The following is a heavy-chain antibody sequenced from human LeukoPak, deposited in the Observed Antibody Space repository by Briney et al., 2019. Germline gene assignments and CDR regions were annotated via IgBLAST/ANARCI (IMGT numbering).Heavy chain of an antibody. CDR3: ARNIPTGRYSSSWYNY. Sequence: SETLSLTCTVSGDSISSYYWSWIRQPPGKGLEWIGEINHSGSTNYNPSLKSRVTISVDTSKNQFSLKLSSVTAADTAVYYCARNIPTGRYSSSWYNYWGQGTLVTVSS. V-gene: IGHV4-34*01. J-gene: IGHJ4*02. CDR2: INHSGST. CDR1: GDSISSYY. D-gene: IGHD6-13*01.